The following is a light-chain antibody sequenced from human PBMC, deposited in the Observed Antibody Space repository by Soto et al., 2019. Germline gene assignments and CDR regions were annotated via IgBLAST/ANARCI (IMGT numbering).Light chain of an antibody. J-gene: IGKJ3*01. CDR1: QSISSY. CDR2: AAF. V-gene: IGKV1-39*01. CDR3: QQSYSTPFT. Sequence: DIQMTQSPSSLSASVGDRVTITCRASQSISSYLNWYQQKPGKAPKLLIYAAFSLQSGVPSRISGSGSGTDVTLTISSLQPEDFATYYCQQSYSTPFTFGPGTKVDIQ.